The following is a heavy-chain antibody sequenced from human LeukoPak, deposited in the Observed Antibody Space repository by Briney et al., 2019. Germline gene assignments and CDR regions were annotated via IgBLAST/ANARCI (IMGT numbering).Heavy chain of an antibody. V-gene: IGHV4-59*01. J-gene: IGHJ3*01. D-gene: IGHD1-26*01. CDR1: GASTSAYY. CDR2: SYSGGNA. Sequence: PSETLSLTCTVSGASTSAYYWSWIRQPPGKGLEWIGYSYSGGNANYNPSLKTRVTISIETSGNQFSLRLTPVPAADTAVYFCAHSKRGGGYYINAFAVWGQGTLVTISS. CDR3: AHSKRGGGYYINAFAV.